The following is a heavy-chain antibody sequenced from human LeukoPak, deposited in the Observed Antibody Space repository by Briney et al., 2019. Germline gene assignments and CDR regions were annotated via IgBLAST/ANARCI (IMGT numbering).Heavy chain of an antibody. J-gene: IGHJ4*02. CDR2: INHSGIT. CDR1: GGSFSGYY. Sequence: SETLSLTCAVYGGSFSGYYWSWIRQPPGKGLEWIGEINHSGITNYNPSLKSRVTISVDTSKNQFSLKLSSVTAADTAAYYCARGRVVGATTPLGYWGQGTLVTVSS. V-gene: IGHV4-34*01. CDR3: ARGRVVGATTPLGY. D-gene: IGHD1-26*01.